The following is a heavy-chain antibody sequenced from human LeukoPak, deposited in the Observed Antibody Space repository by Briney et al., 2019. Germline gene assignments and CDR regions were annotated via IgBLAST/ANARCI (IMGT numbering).Heavy chain of an antibody. CDR1: GYTFTTYG. D-gene: IGHD3-16*01. CDR2: ISAYCANT. J-gene: IGHJ4*02. CDR3: ARVLPRLSWGEFDY. V-gene: IGHV1-18*01. Sequence: ASVKVSCKASGYTFTTYGISWVRQAPGQGLEWMGWISAYCANTNYIQSLQSRVTISTDTSTSTAYMELRSLRSDDTGVYYCARVLPRLSWGEFDYWGQGTLVTVSS.